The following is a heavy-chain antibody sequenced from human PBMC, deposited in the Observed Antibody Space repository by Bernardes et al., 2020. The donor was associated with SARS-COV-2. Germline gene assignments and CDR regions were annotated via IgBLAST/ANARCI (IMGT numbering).Heavy chain of an antibody. V-gene: IGHV3-74*01. Sequence: GGSLRLSRAASGFTFSSYWMYWVRQAPGKGLVWVARINSDGSSASYADSVKGRFTISRDNAKNTLYLQMNSLRVEETAVYYCVRARAFDIWGQGTMVTVSS. J-gene: IGHJ3*02. CDR2: INSDGSSA. CDR3: VRARAFDI. CDR1: GFTFSSYW.